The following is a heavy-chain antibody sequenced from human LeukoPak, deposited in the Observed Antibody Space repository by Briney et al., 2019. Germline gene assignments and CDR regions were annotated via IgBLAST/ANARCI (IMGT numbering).Heavy chain of an antibody. Sequence: GSLRLSCAASGFTFSSYWMSWVRQAPRKGLEWIGEINHSGSTNYNPSLKSRVTISEDTSKNQFSLKLSSVTAADTAVYYCAGPVRGARGTNWFDPWGQGTLVTVSS. J-gene: IGHJ5*02. CDR2: INHSGST. CDR1: GFTFSSYW. CDR3: AGPVRGARGTNWFDP. V-gene: IGHV4-34*08. D-gene: IGHD3-16*01.